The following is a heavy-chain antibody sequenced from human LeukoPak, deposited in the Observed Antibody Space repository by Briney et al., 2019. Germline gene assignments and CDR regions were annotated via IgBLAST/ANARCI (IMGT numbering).Heavy chain of an antibody. CDR2: INPNSGGT. D-gene: IGHD3-10*01. CDR3: AREGTLNFGELSYDAFDI. V-gene: IGHV1-2*02. Sequence: ASVKVSCKASGYTFTGYYMHWVRQAPGQGLEWMGWINPNSGGTNYAQKFQGRVTMTRDTSISTAYMELSRLRSDDTAVYYCAREGTLNFGELSYDAFDIWGQGTMVTVSS. J-gene: IGHJ3*02. CDR1: GYTFTGYY.